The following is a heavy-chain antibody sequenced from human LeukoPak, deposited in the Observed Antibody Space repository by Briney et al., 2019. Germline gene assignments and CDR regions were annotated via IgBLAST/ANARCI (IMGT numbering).Heavy chain of an antibody. D-gene: IGHD6-13*01. Sequence: GGSLRLSCAASGFTFSSHAMSWVRQAPGKGLEWVSLIYSGGTTNYAGSVKGRFTISRDNAKNTLYLQMNHLRVEDTAVYYCARVNMAAAATLDYWGQGALVTVSA. V-gene: IGHV3-66*01. CDR3: ARVNMAAAATLDY. CDR2: IYSGGTT. CDR1: GFTFSSHA. J-gene: IGHJ4*02.